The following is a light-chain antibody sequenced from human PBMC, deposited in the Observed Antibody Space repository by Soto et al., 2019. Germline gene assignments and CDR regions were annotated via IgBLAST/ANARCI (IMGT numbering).Light chain of an antibody. J-gene: IGLJ1*01. CDR1: SSDVGGYNF. CDR3: SSYTSRDTRG. V-gene: IGLV2-14*01. Sequence: QSALTQPASMSGSPGQSITISCTGTSSDVGGYNFVSWYQQHPDKAPKLMLYEVTKRPSGVSDRFSGSKSGNTASLTISGLQTEDEADYYCSSYTSRDTRGFGTGTSSPS. CDR2: EVT.